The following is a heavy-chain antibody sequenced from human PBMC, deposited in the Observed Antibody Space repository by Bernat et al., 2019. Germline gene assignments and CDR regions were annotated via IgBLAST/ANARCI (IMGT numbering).Heavy chain of an antibody. CDR3: ATHKRGSSTDWFDP. Sequence: QLQLQESGPGLVKPSETLFLTCTVSGGSITTTSHYWGWIRQPPGEGLEWIGVILYNGNTFYNPSVKSRVTISADQSKNQFSLRLTSVTAADTAVYYCATHKRGSSTDWFDPWGQGTLVTVSS. J-gene: IGHJ5*02. V-gene: IGHV4-39*01. CDR2: ILYNGNT. CDR1: GGSITTTSHY. D-gene: IGHD3-10*01.